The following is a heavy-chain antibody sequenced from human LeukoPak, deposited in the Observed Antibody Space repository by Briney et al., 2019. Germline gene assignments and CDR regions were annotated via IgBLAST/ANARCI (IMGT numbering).Heavy chain of an antibody. D-gene: IGHD5-12*01. CDR1: GFTFSGHW. Sequence: GGSLRLSCEVSGFTFSGHWMSWVRQAPGKGLEWVANIKHDGSDRDYVDSVKGRFTMSRDNAKNSLYLEMNSLRAEDTAVYYCAKVRGTWGYPFDHWGQGTLVTVSS. CDR2: IKHDGSDR. V-gene: IGHV3-7*01. J-gene: IGHJ5*02. CDR3: AKVRGTWGYPFDH.